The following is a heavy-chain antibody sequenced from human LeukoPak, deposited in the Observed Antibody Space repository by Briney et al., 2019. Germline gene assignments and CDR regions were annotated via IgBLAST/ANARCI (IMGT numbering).Heavy chain of an antibody. CDR2: INPSGGDT. J-gene: IGHJ6*02. CDR1: GCTFTSYY. Sequence: ASVKVSCKPSGCTFTSYYMHWVRQAPGQGLERMGIINPSGGDTSYAQKFQGRVTTTRDPSTSTVYMEVVSLRPEDTAVYYCARGCRVVPGVHNVGMTSYYNGMDVWGQGTTVTVSS. V-gene: IGHV1-46*01. CDR3: ARGCRVVPGVHNVGMTSYYNGMDV. D-gene: IGHD2-2*01.